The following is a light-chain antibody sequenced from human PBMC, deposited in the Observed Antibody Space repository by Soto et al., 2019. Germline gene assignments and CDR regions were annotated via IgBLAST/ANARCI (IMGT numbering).Light chain of an antibody. V-gene: IGLV2-18*01. CDR2: DVN. CDR1: TTYIDNYYS. J-gene: IGLJ1*01. Sequence: QSSLAHPPSVSLSPGHSFTISCTATTTYIDNYYSVSCYQQATVTAPKLIIYDVNNRPSGAPDRFSGSTSCNTASLTISGLQAEDETDYFCSLYSSNGSLIFGPGTKVTVL. CDR3: SLYSSNGSLI.